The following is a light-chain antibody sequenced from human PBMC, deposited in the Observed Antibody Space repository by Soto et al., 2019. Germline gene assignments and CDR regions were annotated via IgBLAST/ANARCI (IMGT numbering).Light chain of an antibody. J-gene: IGKJ5*01. CDR1: ENIARH. CDR2: VAS. V-gene: IGKV1-39*01. CDR3: QQSYSTLSIT. Sequence: DIQMTQSPSSLSASVGDRITITCRASENIARHLNWYQQKPGKAPNLLIYVASNLQNGVPLRFRGGGSGTDFTLTISNLQPEDFATYYCQQSYSTLSITFGQGTRLEIK.